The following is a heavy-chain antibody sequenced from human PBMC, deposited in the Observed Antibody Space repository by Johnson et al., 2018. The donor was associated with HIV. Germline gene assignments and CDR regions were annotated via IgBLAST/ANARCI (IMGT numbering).Heavy chain of an antibody. CDR3: AKAYCPGCDAFEI. CDR2: ISYDGSNK. V-gene: IGHV3-30*18. Sequence: QVQLVESGGGVVQPGRSLRLSCAASGFTFSSYGMHWVRQAPGKGLEWVAVISYDGSNKYYADSVKGRFTISRDNSNNTMDLQMNSLKTEDTGVYYCAKAYCPGCDAFEIWGQGTMVTVSS. D-gene: IGHD2-21*01. J-gene: IGHJ3*02. CDR1: GFTFSSYG.